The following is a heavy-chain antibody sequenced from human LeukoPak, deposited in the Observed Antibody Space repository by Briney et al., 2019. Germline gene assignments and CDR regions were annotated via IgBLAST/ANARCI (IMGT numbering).Heavy chain of an antibody. CDR2: IKQDGSET. V-gene: IGHV3-7*01. D-gene: IGHD3-16*01. J-gene: IGHJ4*02. Sequence: GGSLRLSCAASGFTSSSCWLGWVRQAPGKGLEWVANIKQDGSETYYVTSVRGRFTISRDNANNSLYLQMSSLSAEDTAVYYCARNPVAQARWGYYFDYWGQGALVTVSS. CDR1: GFTSSSCW. CDR3: ARNPVAQARWGYYFDY.